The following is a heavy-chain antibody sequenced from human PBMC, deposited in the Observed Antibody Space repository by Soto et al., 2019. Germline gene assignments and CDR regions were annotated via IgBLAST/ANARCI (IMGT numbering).Heavy chain of an antibody. D-gene: IGHD3-22*01. V-gene: IGHV1-46*01. Sequence: ASVKVSCKASGYTFTSYYMHWVRQAPGQGLEWMGIINPSGGSTSYAQKFQGRVTMTRDTSTSTVYMELSSLRSEDTAVYYCARGSGGVSYNYDSTPLDAFDIGGKGKRVTV. CDR2: INPSGGST. CDR1: GYTFTSYY. J-gene: IGHJ3*02. CDR3: ARGSGGVSYNYDSTPLDAFDI.